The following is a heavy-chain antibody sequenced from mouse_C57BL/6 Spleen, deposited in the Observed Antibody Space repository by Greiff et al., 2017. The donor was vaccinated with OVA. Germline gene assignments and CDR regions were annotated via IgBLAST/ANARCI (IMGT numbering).Heavy chain of an antibody. D-gene: IGHD1-1*01. J-gene: IGHJ2*01. CDR3: ARWDTTVYFDY. CDR1: GYAFSSYW. V-gene: IGHV1-80*01. CDR2: IYPGDGDT. Sequence: VQVVESGAELVKPGASVKISCKASGYAFSSYWMNWVKQRPGKGLEWIGQIYPGDGDTNYNGKFKVKATLTADKSSSTAYMQLSSLTSEDSAVYFCARWDTTVYFDYWGQGTTLTVSS.